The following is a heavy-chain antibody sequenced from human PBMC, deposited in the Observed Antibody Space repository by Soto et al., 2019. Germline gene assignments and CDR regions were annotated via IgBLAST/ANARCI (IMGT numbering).Heavy chain of an antibody. CDR2: INSDGSST. D-gene: IGHD4-17*01. CDR1: GFTFSSYW. J-gene: IGHJ4*02. V-gene: IGHV3-74*01. CDR3: ASSTVTAIPPLDY. Sequence: EVQLVESGGGLVQPGGSLRLSCAASGFTFSSYWMHWVRQAPGQGLVWVSRINSDGSSTSYADSVKGRFTISRDNAKNTLDLQMNSLRAEDTAVYYCASSTVTAIPPLDYWGQGTLVTVSS.